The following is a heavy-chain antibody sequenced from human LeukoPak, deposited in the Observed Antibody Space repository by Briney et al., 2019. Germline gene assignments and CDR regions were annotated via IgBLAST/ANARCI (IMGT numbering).Heavy chain of an antibody. CDR3: ARGDESLLFDY. CDR2: ISSSSSTI. Sequence: GGSLRLSCAASGFTFSSYSMNWVRQAPGKGLEWVSYISSSSSTIYYADSVKGRFTISRDNAKNSLYLQMNSLRAEDTAVYYCARGDESLLFDYWGQGTLVTVSS. CDR1: GFTFSSYS. D-gene: IGHD5/OR15-5a*01. V-gene: IGHV3-48*04. J-gene: IGHJ4*02.